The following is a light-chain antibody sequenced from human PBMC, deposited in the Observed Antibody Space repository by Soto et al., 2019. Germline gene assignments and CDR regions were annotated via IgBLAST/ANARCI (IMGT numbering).Light chain of an antibody. J-gene: IGKJ2*01. CDR1: QTISSR. CDR3: QQYNEFQYI. CDR2: KAT. Sequence: DIQMTQSPSSLSASVGDRVTITCRASQTISSRLAWYQQKPGQAPKLLIYKATYLQTGVASRFSSSGSGKEFSLTISSLQPDHFAVYYCQQYNEFQYIFGQGTRLDI. V-gene: IGKV1-5*03.